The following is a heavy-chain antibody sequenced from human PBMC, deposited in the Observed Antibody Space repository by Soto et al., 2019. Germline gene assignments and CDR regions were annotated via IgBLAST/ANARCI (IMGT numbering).Heavy chain of an antibody. J-gene: IGHJ4*02. Sequence: LRLSCAASGFTFSSYWMHWVRQAPGKGLVWVSRINSDGSGTIYADSVKGRFSISRDNANNTLYLQMNSLRAEDTAVYYCARGHYYYTSGPDYWGQGTLVTVSS. D-gene: IGHD3-22*01. CDR3: ARGHYYYTSGPDY. V-gene: IGHV3-74*01. CDR2: INSDGSGT. CDR1: GFTFSSYW.